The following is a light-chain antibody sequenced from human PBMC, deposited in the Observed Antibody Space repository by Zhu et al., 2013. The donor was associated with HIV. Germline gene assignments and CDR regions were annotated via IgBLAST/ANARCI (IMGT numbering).Light chain of an antibody. Sequence: EIVLTQSPGTLSLSPGERATLSCTASQSVFGNYFAWYQQKPGQAPRLLIFGASNRATGVPDRFSGSGSATDFTLTISRLEPEDFAVYYCQQYGHSPLTFGGGTKVEIK. CDR1: QSVFGNY. CDR3: QQYGHSPLT. J-gene: IGKJ4*01. CDR2: GAS. V-gene: IGKV3-20*01.